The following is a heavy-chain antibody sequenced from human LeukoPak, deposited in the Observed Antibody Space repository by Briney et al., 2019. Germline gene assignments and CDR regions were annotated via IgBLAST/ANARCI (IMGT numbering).Heavy chain of an antibody. D-gene: IGHD6-19*01. CDR1: GFTFSNYA. CDR2: ISGSDYA. CDR3: AESVDSSGWYVFDY. J-gene: IGHJ4*02. V-gene: IGHV3-23*01. Sequence: PGGSLRLSCAASGFTFSNYAMGWVRQAPGKGLEWVSGISGSDYAYYTDSVKGRFTISRDNSKNTLYLQMNSLRAEDTAVYYCAESVDSSGWYVFDYWGQGTLVTVSS.